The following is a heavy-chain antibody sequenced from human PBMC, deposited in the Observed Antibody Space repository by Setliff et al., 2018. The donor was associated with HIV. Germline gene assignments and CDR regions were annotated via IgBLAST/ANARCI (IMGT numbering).Heavy chain of an antibody. V-gene: IGHV3-7*03. Sequence: GGSLRLSCAASGFTFSSYWINWVRQAPGKGLEWVANIKQDGSEKYYADSVKGRFTISRDNAKNSLFLQMSRLRVEDTARYYCARDPEPTGFSGSFGYWGQGTLVTVSS. J-gene: IGHJ4*02. D-gene: IGHD1-26*01. CDR2: IKQDGSEK. CDR3: ARDPEPTGFSGSFGY. CDR1: GFTFSSYW.